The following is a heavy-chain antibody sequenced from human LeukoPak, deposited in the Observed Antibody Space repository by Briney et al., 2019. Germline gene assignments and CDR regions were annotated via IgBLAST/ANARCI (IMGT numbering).Heavy chain of an antibody. CDR1: AFTFSSYA. Sequence: GGSLRLSCAASAFTFSSYAMNWVRQAPGKGLEWVSGISGGGGSTYYADSVKGRFTISRDNSKNTLYLQMDSLRAEDTALYYCAKGSGINHYHWVDPWGQGTLVTVSS. CDR2: ISGGGGST. D-gene: IGHD1-14*01. CDR3: AKGSGINHYHWVDP. V-gene: IGHV3-23*01. J-gene: IGHJ5*02.